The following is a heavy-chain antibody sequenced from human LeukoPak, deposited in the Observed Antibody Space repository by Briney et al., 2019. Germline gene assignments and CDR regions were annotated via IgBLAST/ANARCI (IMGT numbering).Heavy chain of an antibody. Sequence: PSETLSLTCTVSGGSISSYYWSWIRQPPGKGLEWIGYIYYSGSTNYNPSLKSRVTISVDPSKNQFSLKLSSVTAADTAVYYCTTITKDSSGYYYVGYWGQGRLVTVSS. CDR1: GGSISSYY. CDR3: TTITKDSSGYYYVGY. J-gene: IGHJ4*02. CDR2: IYYSGST. D-gene: IGHD3-22*01. V-gene: IGHV4-59*01.